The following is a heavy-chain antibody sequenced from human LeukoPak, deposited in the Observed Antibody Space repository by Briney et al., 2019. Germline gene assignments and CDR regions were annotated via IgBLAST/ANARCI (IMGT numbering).Heavy chain of an antibody. V-gene: IGHV3-30*04. CDR2: ISYDGSNR. D-gene: IGHD2-21*02. Sequence: GGSLRLSCAASGFTFSSYAMHWVRQAPGKGLEWVAVISYDGSNRYYADSVKGRFTISRDNSKNTLYLQMNSLRAEDTAVYYCARDSVAYCGGDCYSAFDYWGQGTLVTVSS. CDR1: GFTFSSYA. J-gene: IGHJ4*02. CDR3: ARDSVAYCGGDCYSAFDY.